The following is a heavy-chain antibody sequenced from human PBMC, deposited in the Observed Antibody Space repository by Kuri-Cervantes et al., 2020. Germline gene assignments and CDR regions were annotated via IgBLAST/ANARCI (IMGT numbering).Heavy chain of an antibody. CDR2: INPNSGGT. V-gene: IGHV1-2*04. CDR3: ARGPKDERFLEWFTPYYMDV. CDR1: GYTFTGYY. D-gene: IGHD3-3*01. J-gene: IGHJ6*03. Sequence: ASVKVSCKASGYTFTGYYMHWVRQAPGQGLEWMGWINPNSGGTNYAQKFQGWVTMTRDTSISTAYMELSSLRPEDTAVYYCARGPKDERFLEWFTPYYMDVWGKGTTVTVSS.